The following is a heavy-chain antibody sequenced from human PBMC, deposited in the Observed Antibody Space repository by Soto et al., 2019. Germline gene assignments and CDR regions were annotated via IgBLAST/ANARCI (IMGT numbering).Heavy chain of an antibody. CDR3: ARGGGCSGGSCNFDY. J-gene: IGHJ4*02. CDR1: GFTFSTYS. V-gene: IGHV3-48*01. Sequence: EVQLVESGGGLVQPGGPLRLSCAAPGFTFSTYSMNWVRQAPGKGLGWVSYISSSSSTIYYADSVKGRFTISRDNAKNSLYLQMNSLRAEDTAVYYCARGGGCSGGSCNFDYWGQGTLVTVSS. D-gene: IGHD2-15*01. CDR2: ISSSSSTI.